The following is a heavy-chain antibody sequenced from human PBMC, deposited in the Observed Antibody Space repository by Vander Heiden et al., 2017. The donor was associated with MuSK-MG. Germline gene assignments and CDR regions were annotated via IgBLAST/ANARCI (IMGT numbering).Heavy chain of an antibody. V-gene: IGHV3-7*01. Sequence: EVKLVESGGGLVQPGGSLGLSCAASGFTFTTYWMSWVRQAPGKGLEWVANIKLDGSEKYYVDSVKGRFTISRDNAQSSLYLQMNSLRAEDTAVYYCARGRSNDNWGQGTLVTVSS. CDR1: GFTFTTYW. J-gene: IGHJ4*02. CDR2: IKLDGSEK. CDR3: ARGRSNDN. D-gene: IGHD6-6*01.